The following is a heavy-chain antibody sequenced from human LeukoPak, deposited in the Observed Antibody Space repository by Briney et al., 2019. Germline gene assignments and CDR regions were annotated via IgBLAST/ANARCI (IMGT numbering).Heavy chain of an antibody. Sequence: GASVKVSFKASGYTFTIYYMDWVRQAPGQGLEWMGIINPSGGSTSYAQKFQGRVTMTRDTSTGTVNMELSSLRSEDTAVYYCARGYSGSFQWDAFDIWGQGTMVTVSS. D-gene: IGHD1-26*01. V-gene: IGHV1-46*01. CDR3: ARGYSGSFQWDAFDI. J-gene: IGHJ3*02. CDR2: INPSGGST. CDR1: GYTFTIYY.